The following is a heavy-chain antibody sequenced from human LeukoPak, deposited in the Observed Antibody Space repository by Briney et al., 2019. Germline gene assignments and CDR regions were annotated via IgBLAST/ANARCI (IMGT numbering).Heavy chain of an antibody. Sequence: GGSLRLSCAASGFTFSSYAMSWVRQAPGKGLEWVSAIGGSGSTTYYADSVKGRFTISRDNSKNTLYPQMNSLRAEDTAVYYCARDSAVVVVAATRSDAFDIWGQGTMVTVSS. V-gene: IGHV3-23*01. CDR2: IGGSGSTT. D-gene: IGHD2-15*01. CDR3: ARDSAVVVVAATRSDAFDI. CDR1: GFTFSSYA. J-gene: IGHJ3*02.